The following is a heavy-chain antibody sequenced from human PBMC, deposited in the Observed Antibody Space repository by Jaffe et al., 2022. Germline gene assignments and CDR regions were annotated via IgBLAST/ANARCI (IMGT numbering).Heavy chain of an antibody. CDR2: IYPGDSDT. J-gene: IGHJ4*02. V-gene: IGHV5-51*01. CDR1: GYSFTSYW. D-gene: IGHD4-17*01. CDR3: ARHRPLANPYGDYLYYFDY. Sequence: EVQLVQSGAEVKKPGESLKISCKGSGYSFTSYWIGWVRQMPGKGLEWMGIIYPGDSDTRYSPSFQGQVTISADKSISTAYLQWSSLKASDTAMYYCARHRPLANPYGDYLYYFDYWGQGTLVTVSS.